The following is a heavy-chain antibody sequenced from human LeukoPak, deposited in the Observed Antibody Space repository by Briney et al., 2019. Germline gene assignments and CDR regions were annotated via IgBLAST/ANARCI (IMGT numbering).Heavy chain of an antibody. CDR3: ASRFKDCSGGSCYLYYVDY. V-gene: IGHV3-21*01. CDR1: GFTFSNYN. D-gene: IGHD2-15*01. CDR2: ISSSSSYI. J-gene: IGHJ4*02. Sequence: NPGGSLRLSCAASGFTFSNYNMNWVRQAPGKGLEWVSFISSSSSYIYYADSVKGRFTISRDNAKNSLYLQMNSLRAEDTALYYCASRFKDCSGGSCYLYYVDYWGQGTLVTVSS.